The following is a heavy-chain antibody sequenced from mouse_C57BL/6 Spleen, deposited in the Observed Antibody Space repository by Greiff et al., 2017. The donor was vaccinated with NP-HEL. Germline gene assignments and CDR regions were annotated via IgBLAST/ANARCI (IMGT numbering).Heavy chain of an antibody. V-gene: IGHV14-2*01. CDR2: IDPEDGET. Sequence: VQLKESGAELVKPGASVELSCTASGFNIKNYYMHWVKQRTEQGLEWIGRIDPEDGETKYAPKFQGKATITADTSSNPAYLQLSSLTSEDTAVYYCARGYYYASYYFDYWGQGTTLTVSS. CDR1: GFNIKNYY. D-gene: IGHD1-1*01. CDR3: ARGYYYASYYFDY. J-gene: IGHJ2*01.